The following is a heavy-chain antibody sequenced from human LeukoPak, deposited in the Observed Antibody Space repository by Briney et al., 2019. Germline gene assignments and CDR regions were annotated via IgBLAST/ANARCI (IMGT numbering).Heavy chain of an antibody. CDR3: ARVSHTVTTDLDY. D-gene: IGHD4-17*01. V-gene: IGHV4-34*01. CDR2: INHSGST. CDR1: GGSFSGYY. Sequence: SETLSLTCAVYGGSFSGYYWSWIRQPPGKGLEWIGEINHSGSTNYNPSLKSRVTISVDTSKNQLSLKLSSVTAADTAVYYCARVSHTVTTDLDYWGQGTLVTVSS. J-gene: IGHJ4*02.